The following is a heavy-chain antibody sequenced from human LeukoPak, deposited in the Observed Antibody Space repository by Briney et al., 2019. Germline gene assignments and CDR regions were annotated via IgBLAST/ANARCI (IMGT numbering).Heavy chain of an antibody. J-gene: IGHJ3*02. D-gene: IGHD2-2*01. Sequence: PGGSLRLSCAASGFTFTKFWMHWVRQAPGRGLVWVSRVKDDGISTLYADSVKGRFTISRDNAKNTLYLQMNSLRADDTALYHCATGPYAAFEMWGQGTMVTVPS. CDR3: ATGPYAAFEM. CDR2: VKDDGIST. V-gene: IGHV3-74*01. CDR1: GFTFTKFW.